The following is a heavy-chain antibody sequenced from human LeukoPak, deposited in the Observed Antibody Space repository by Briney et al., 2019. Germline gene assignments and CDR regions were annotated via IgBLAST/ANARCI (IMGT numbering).Heavy chain of an antibody. Sequence: SGKVSCKASGGTFSSYAISWVRQAPGQGLEWMGGIIPIFGTANYAQKFQGRVTITADESTSTAYMELSSLRSEDTAVYYCARFWFGELSDAYYYYYGMDVWGQGTTVTVSS. J-gene: IGHJ6*02. CDR2: IIPIFGTA. V-gene: IGHV1-69*13. CDR1: GGTFSSYA. D-gene: IGHD3-10*01. CDR3: ARFWFGELSDAYYYYYGMDV.